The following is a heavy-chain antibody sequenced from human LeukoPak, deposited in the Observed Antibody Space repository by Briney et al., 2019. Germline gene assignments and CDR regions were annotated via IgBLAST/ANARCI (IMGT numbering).Heavy chain of an antibody. V-gene: IGHV4-39*07. CDR2: IYYSGST. Sequence: PSETLSLTCTVSGGSISSSSYYWGWIRQPPGKGLEWIGSIYYSGSTYYNPSLKSRVTISVDTSKNQFSLKLSSVTAADTAVYYCARALLRAAAGPFDYWGQGTLVTVSS. J-gene: IGHJ4*02. D-gene: IGHD6-13*01. CDR1: GGSISSSSYY. CDR3: ARALLRAAAGPFDY.